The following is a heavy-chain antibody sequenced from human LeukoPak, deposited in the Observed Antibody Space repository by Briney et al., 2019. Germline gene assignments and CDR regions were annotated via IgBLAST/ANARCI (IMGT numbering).Heavy chain of an antibody. CDR3: ARERQDTILHSGAFDI. V-gene: IGHV3-23*01. CDR1: VFMLRGYA. D-gene: IGHD2-21*01. J-gene: IGHJ3*02. Sequence: GGSLRLFCGASVFMLRGYAMSGVRESPEKGLEGVSCISCTGNCTFYADSVRGRFTISRDYYKNTLYLQMNSLRAEDTAVYFCARERQDTILHSGAFDIWGQGTMVTVSS. CDR2: ISCTGNCT.